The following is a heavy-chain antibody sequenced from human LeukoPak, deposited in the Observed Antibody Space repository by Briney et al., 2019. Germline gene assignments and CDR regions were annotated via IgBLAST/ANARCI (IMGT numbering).Heavy chain of an antibody. CDR2: IYTSGST. Sequence: PSQTLSLTCTVSGGSISSGSYYWSWIRQHAGKGLEWIGRIYTSGSTNYNPSLKSRVTISVDTSKNQFSLKLSSVTAADTAVYYCASETLDYGDSAFGYWGQGTLVTVFS. CDR3: ASETLDYGDSAFGY. D-gene: IGHD4-17*01. CDR1: GGSISSGSYY. V-gene: IGHV4-61*02. J-gene: IGHJ4*02.